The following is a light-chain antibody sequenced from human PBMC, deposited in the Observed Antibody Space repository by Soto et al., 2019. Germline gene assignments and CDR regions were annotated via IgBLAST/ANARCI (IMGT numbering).Light chain of an antibody. CDR2: AAS. CDR3: QQSYSTPRT. Sequence: DIQMTQSPSSLFASVGDRVTITSRASQSISSYLNWYQQKPGKAPKVLIYAASSLQSGVPSRFSGSGSGTDFTLTISSLQPEDFATDYCQQSYSTPRTFGQGTKVDIK. V-gene: IGKV1-39*01. CDR1: QSISSY. J-gene: IGKJ1*01.